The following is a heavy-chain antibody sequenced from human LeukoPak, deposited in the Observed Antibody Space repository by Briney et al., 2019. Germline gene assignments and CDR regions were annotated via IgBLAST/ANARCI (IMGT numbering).Heavy chain of an antibody. CDR3: AELGITMIGGV. Sequence: PGGSLRLSCAASGFTFSSYAMSWVRQAPGKGLEWVSYIKGRFTISRDNAKNSLYLQMNSLRAEDTAVYYCAELGITMIGGVWGKGTTVTISS. V-gene: IGHV3-21*05. CDR1: GFTFSSYA. D-gene: IGHD3-10*02. J-gene: IGHJ6*04. CDR2: I.